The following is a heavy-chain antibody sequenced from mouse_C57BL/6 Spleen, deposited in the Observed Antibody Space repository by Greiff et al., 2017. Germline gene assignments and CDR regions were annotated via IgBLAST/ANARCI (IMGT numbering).Heavy chain of an antibody. CDR3: ARWDSNYGSEMDY. CDR2: IYPGSGNT. Sequence: QVQLQQSGAELVRPGASVKLSCKASGYTFTDYYINWVKQRPGQGLEWIARIYPGSGNTYYNEKFKGKATLTAEKSSSTAYMQLSSLTSEGSAVYFCARWDSNYGSEMDYWGQGTSVTVSS. J-gene: IGHJ4*01. D-gene: IGHD1-1*01. CDR1: GYTFTDYY. V-gene: IGHV1-76*01.